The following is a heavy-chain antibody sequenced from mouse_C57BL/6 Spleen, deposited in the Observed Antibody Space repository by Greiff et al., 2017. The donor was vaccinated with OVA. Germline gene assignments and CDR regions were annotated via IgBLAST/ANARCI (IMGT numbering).Heavy chain of an antibody. Sequence: LQESGPGLVQPSQSLSITCTVSGFSLTSYGVHWVRQSPGKGLEWLGVIWSGGSTDYNAAFISRLSISKDNSKSQVFFKMNSLQADDTAIYYCARNANYYGSSYTWFAYWGQGTLVTVSA. CDR3: ARNANYYGSSYTWFAY. J-gene: IGHJ3*01. CDR2: IWSGGST. D-gene: IGHD1-1*01. CDR1: GFSLTSYG. V-gene: IGHV2-2*01.